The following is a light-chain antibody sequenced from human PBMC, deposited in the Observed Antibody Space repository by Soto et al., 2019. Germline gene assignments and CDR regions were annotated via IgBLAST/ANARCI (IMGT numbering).Light chain of an antibody. V-gene: IGKV3D-20*01. CDR1: QTVGSTY. Sequence: EIVLTQSPATLSLSPGERATLSCGASQTVGSTYLAWYQQKPGLAPRLLIYHASSTDAGIPDRFSGRGSGTDFTLTISRLEPEDFAVYYCQHYGSSPWTFGQGTKVEIK. CDR3: QHYGSSPWT. J-gene: IGKJ1*01. CDR2: HAS.